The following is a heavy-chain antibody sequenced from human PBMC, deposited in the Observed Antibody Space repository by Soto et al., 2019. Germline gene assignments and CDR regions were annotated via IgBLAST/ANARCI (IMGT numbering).Heavy chain of an antibody. CDR2: IKSKSDGGTT. CDR1: GLTFSDAW. D-gene: IGHD5-18*01. CDR3: TAVGTAPAEF. J-gene: IGHJ4*02. Sequence: GGSLRLSCATAGLTFSDAWMSWVRQAPGKGLERVGRIKSKSDGGTTHYAAPVEGRFTISRDDSKNSLYLQMNSLKTEDTAVYYCTAVGTAPAEFWGRGTLVTVSS. V-gene: IGHV3-15*01.